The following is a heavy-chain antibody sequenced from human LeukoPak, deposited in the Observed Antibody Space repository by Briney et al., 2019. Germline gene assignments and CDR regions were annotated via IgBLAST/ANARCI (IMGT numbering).Heavy chain of an antibody. D-gene: IGHD3-10*01. CDR3: AKDYYGSGSYNYFDY. CDR1: GFTFSSYG. J-gene: IGHJ4*02. V-gene: IGHV3-30*02. CDR2: IWYGGSNK. Sequence: GFLRLSCAASGFTFSSYGMHWVRQAPGKGLEWVAVIWYGGSNKCYADSVKGRFTISRDNSKNTLYLQMNSLRAEDTAVYYCAKDYYGSGSYNYFDYWGQGTLVTVSS.